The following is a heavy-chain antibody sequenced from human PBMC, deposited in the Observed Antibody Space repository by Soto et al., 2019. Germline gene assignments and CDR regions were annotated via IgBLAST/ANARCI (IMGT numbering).Heavy chain of an antibody. J-gene: IGHJ6*02. Sequence: GGSLRLSCAASGFTFSSYAMSWVRQAPGKGLEWVSAISGSVGRTYYADSVKGRFTISRDNSKNTLYLQMNSLRAEDTAVYYCAKVRLRFLEWLSYYYYGMDVWGQGTMVTVSS. CDR1: GFTFSSYA. CDR2: ISGSVGRT. V-gene: IGHV3-23*01. D-gene: IGHD3-3*01. CDR3: AKVRLRFLEWLSYYYYGMDV.